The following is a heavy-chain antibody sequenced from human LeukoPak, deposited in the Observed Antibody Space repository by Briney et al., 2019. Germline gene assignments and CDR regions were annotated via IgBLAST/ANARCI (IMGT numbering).Heavy chain of an antibody. CDR2: ISGSGGTT. J-gene: IGHJ3*02. CDR3: AKGRGLTAFDI. Sequence: GGSLRLSCAASGFTFSDYYMSWARQAPGRGLEWVSAISGSGGTTDYADSVKGRFTISRDNSKNTPYLQMNSLRAEDTAVYYCAKGRGLTAFDIWGQGTMVTVSS. D-gene: IGHD3-10*01. CDR1: GFTFSDYY. V-gene: IGHV3-23*01.